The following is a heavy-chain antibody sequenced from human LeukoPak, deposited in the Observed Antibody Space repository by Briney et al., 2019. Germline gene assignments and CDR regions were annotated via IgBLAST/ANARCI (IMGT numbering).Heavy chain of an antibody. CDR1: GLTFSSSS. D-gene: IGHD5-24*01. J-gene: IGHJ4*02. CDR3: ARLQLGAFDY. CDR2: ISSSTSYI. V-gene: IGHV3-21*01. Sequence: GGSLRLSCAASGLTFSSSSMNWVRQAPGKGLEWVSSISSSTSYIYYAGSVKGRFTISRDNAKNSLYLQMNSLRAEDTAVYYCARLQLGAFDYWGQGTLVTVSS.